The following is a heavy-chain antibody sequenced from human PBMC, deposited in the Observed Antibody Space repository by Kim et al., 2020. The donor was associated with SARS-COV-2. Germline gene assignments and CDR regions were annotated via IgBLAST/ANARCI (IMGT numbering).Heavy chain of an antibody. V-gene: IGHV1-18*04. CDR3: ALGYSSSWYGRDWFDP. Sequence: ASVKVSCKASGYTFTSYGISWVRQAPGQGLEWMGWISAYNGNTNYAQKLQGRVTMTTDTSTSTAYMELRSLRSDDTAVYYCALGYSSSWYGRDWFDPWGQGTLVTVSS. D-gene: IGHD6-13*01. J-gene: IGHJ5*02. CDR1: GYTFTSYG. CDR2: ISAYNGNT.